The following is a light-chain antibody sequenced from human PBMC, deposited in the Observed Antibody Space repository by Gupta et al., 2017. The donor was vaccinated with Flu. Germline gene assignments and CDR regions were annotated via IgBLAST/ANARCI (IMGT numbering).Light chain of an antibody. CDR1: SSGVDGYKY. V-gene: IGLV2-14*04. CDR3: SSYSSSSNLVV. Sequence: ITFSGIETSSGVDGYKYVSWYQQHPGKAPKLMNFDVTKRPSGVSDRFSGYKSGNTASLTISGLQVEDEADYYCSSYSSSSNLVVFGGGTKLTVL. J-gene: IGLJ2*01. CDR2: DVT.